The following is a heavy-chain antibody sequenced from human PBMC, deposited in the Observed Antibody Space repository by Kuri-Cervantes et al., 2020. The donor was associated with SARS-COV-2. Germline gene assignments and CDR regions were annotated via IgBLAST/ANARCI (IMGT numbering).Heavy chain of an antibody. Sequence: GESLKISCAASGFTFSNYWMTWVRQAPGKGLEWVANIKQDGSEKYYVDSVKGRFTISRDNAKNSLYLQMNSLRAEDTAVYYCAMKSTRNNYYDSSGSFDYWGQGTLVTVSS. CDR1: GFTFSNYW. D-gene: IGHD3-22*01. J-gene: IGHJ4*02. V-gene: IGHV3-7*02. CDR3: AMKSTRNNYYDSSGSFDY. CDR2: IKQDGSEK.